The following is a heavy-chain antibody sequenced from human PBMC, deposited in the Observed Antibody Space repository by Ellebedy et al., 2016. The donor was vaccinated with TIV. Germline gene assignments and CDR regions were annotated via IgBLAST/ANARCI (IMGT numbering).Heavy chain of an antibody. CDR1: GGSISSSSYY. J-gene: IGHJ4*02. Sequence: SETLSLTCTVSGGSISSSSYYWSWIRQPPGKGLEWIGYIYYSGSTNYNPSLKSRVNISVDTSKNQFSLKLSSVTAADTAVYYCASDSVVTPGHPFDYWGQGTLVTVSS. D-gene: IGHD4-23*01. CDR2: IYYSGST. CDR3: ASDSVVTPGHPFDY. V-gene: IGHV4-61*01.